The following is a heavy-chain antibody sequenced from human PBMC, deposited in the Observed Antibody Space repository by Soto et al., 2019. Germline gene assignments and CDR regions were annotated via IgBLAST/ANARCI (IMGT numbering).Heavy chain of an antibody. V-gene: IGHV3-30*18. Sequence: QVQLVESGGGVVQPGRSLRPSCAASGFTFSSYGMHWVRQAPGKGLEWVAVISYDGSNKYYADSVKGRFTISRDNSKNTLYLQMNSLRAEDTAVYYCAKEPYSSSWYGLGAFDIWGQGTMVTVSS. D-gene: IGHD6-13*01. CDR3: AKEPYSSSWYGLGAFDI. J-gene: IGHJ3*02. CDR2: ISYDGSNK. CDR1: GFTFSSYG.